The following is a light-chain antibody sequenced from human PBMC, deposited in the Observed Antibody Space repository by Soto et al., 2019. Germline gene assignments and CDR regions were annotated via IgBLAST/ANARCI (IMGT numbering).Light chain of an antibody. CDR3: SSYTTSSTWV. CDR1: SSDVGGYNY. CDR2: EVS. J-gene: IGLJ3*02. V-gene: IGLV2-14*01. Sequence: QSALTQPASVSGSPRQSITISCTGTSSDVGGYNYVSWYQQHPGKAPKLIIYEVSNRPSGVSNRFSGSKSGNTASLTISGLQAEDEADYYCSSYTTSSTWVFGGGTKVTVL.